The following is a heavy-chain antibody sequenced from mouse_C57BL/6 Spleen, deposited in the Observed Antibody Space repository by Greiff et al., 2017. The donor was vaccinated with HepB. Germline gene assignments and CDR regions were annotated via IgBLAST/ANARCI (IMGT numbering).Heavy chain of an antibody. V-gene: IGHV1-82*01. Sequence: LEESGPELVKPGASVKISCKASGYAFSSSWMNWVKQRPGKGLEWIGRIYPGDGDTNYNGKFKGKATLTADKSSSTAYMQLSSLTSEDSAVYFCARLVKYYFDYWGQGTTLTVSS. J-gene: IGHJ2*01. CDR3: ARLVKYYFDY. D-gene: IGHD2-2*01. CDR1: GYAFSSSW. CDR2: IYPGDGDT.